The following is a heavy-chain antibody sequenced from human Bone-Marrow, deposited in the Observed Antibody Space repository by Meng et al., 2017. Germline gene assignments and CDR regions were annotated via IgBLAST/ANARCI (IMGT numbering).Heavy chain of an antibody. CDR2: ISSSSTI. Sequence: GGSLRLSCAASGFTFSDYYMNWVRQAPGKGLEWVSSISSSSTIYYADSVKGRFTISRDNAKNSLYLQMNSLRAEDTAVYYCASAPPLYYDIEGVAFDIWGQGTRVTVSS. J-gene: IGHJ3*02. D-gene: IGHD3-9*01. CDR3: ASAPPLYYDIEGVAFDI. V-gene: IGHV3-69-1*01. CDR1: GFTFSDYY.